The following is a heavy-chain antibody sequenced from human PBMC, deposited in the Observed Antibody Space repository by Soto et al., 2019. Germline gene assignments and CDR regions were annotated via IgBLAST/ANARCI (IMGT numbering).Heavy chain of an antibody. V-gene: IGHV3-48*04. CDR1: GFTFSSYG. CDR3: AREGCSSTSCYIAYYYYGMDV. Sequence: PGGSLRLSCAASGFTFSSYGMHWVRQAPGKGLEWVSFITSGGSTIYYADSVKGRFTISRDNAKNSLYLQMNSLRAEDTAVYYCAREGCSSTSCYIAYYYYGMDVWGQGTTVTVSS. J-gene: IGHJ6*02. D-gene: IGHD2-2*02. CDR2: ITSGGSTI.